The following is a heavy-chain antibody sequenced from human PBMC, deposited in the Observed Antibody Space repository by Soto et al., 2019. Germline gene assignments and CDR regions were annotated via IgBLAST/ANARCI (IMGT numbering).Heavy chain of an antibody. Sequence: EVQLVESGGGLVQPGGSLKLSCAASGFTFSGSAMHWVRQAPGKGLEWVGRVGSKADTYATAYAASVKGRFTFSRDDSKNTAYLRMNSLSTEDTAGYYCTASVWFGGPLRMDVWGQGTTVTVSS. CDR3: TASVWFGGPLRMDV. V-gene: IGHV3-73*02. D-gene: IGHD3-10*01. J-gene: IGHJ6*02. CDR1: GFTFSGSA. CDR2: VGSKADTYAT.